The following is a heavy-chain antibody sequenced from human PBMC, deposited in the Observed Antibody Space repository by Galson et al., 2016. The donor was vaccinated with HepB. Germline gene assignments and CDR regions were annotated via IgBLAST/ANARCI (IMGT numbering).Heavy chain of an antibody. J-gene: IGHJ6*02. Sequence: EPLSLTCPVSGGSIISSSNYWGWIRQPPGKGLARIGRMFYSGSTYYYPPLKSRVTISIDTSKNQFSLKLNSMTSADTAVYYCAGHTSGSWHSGMDVSGHGTTVTVSS. CDR1: GGSIISSSNY. CDR3: AGHTSGSWHSGMDV. D-gene: IGHD6-13*01. CDR2: MFYSGST. V-gene: IGHV4-39*01.